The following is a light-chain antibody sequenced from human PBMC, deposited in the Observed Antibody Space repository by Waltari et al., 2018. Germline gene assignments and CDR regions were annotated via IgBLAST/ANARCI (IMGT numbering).Light chain of an antibody. CDR1: SLRTYY. Sequence: SSELTQDPAVSVALGQTVRITCQGDSLRTYYATWYQQKPGQAPVLVIYGKNNRPSGIPDRLSASSSGNTASLTIAGAQAEDEADYYCNSRDSSGNPYVFGSGTKVTVL. CDR2: GKN. CDR3: NSRDSSGNPYV. V-gene: IGLV3-19*01. J-gene: IGLJ1*01.